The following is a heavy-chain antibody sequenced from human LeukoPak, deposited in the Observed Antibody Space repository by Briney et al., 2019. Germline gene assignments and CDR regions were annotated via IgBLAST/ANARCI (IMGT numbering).Heavy chain of an antibody. Sequence: SETLSLTCAVYGGSFSGYYWSWICQPPGKGLEWIGEINHSGSTNYNPSLKSRVTLSGDTSNNQFSLKLSSVTAADTAVYYCARARQYYFGSGSYGWWGQGTLVTVSS. D-gene: IGHD3-10*01. V-gene: IGHV4-34*01. CDR1: GGSFSGYY. J-gene: IGHJ4*02. CDR2: INHSGST. CDR3: ARARQYYFGSGSYGW.